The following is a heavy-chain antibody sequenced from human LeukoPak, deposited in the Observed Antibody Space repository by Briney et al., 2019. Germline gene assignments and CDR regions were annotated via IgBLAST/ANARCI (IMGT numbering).Heavy chain of an antibody. CDR3: ARVYASSGYTAFDI. CDR2: TNPNSGST. D-gene: IGHD3-22*01. V-gene: IGHV1-2*02. J-gene: IGHJ3*02. Sequence: ASVKVSCKASGYTFTGYYMHWVRQAPGQGLEWIGLTNPNSGSTNYAQTFQARVTMTRDTSISKAYLELSRLRSDDTAVYYCARVYASSGYTAFDIWGQGTMVTVSS. CDR1: GYTFTGYY.